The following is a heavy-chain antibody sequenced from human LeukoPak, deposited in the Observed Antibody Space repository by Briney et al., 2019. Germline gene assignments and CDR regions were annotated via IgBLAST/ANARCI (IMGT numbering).Heavy chain of an antibody. CDR3: ARPGWELLFAFDI. J-gene: IGHJ3*02. CDR1: GYTFTGYY. D-gene: IGHD1-26*01. CDR2: INPNSGGT. V-gene: IGHV1-2*02. Sequence: ASVKVSCKASGYTFTGYYMHWVRQAPGQGLEWMGWINPNSGGTNYAQKFQGRVTMTRDTSISTAYMELSRLRSDDMAVYYCARPGWELLFAFDIWGQGTMVTVSS.